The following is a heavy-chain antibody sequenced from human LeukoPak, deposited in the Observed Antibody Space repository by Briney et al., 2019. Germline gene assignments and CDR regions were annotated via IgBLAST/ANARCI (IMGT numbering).Heavy chain of an antibody. Sequence: PSRTCSLTGTSPVNAITRGFNWAGIRQPPGKGLEWFGAIHHSGGTYYNPSLKSRVTISIDTSKNHFSLKLSSVTAADTAVYYCARDRTTWGRMGYWGQGTLVTVSS. V-gene: IGHV4-38-2*02. D-gene: IGHD1-14*01. J-gene: IGHJ4*02. CDR2: IHHSGGT. CDR1: VNAITRGFN. CDR3: ARDRTTWGRMGY.